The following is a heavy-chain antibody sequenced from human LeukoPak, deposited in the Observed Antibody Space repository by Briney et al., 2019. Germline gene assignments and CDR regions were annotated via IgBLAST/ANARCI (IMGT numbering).Heavy chain of an antibody. CDR3: ARGSDSGSALGFDY. CDR1: GGSISSYY. D-gene: IGHD1-26*01. Sequence: PETLSLTCTGSGGSISSYYWRWIRQPPGKALEWIGYIYYSGSTNYNPSLKSRVTISVDTSKNQFSLKLSSVTAADTAVYYCARGSDSGSALGFDYWGQGTLVTVSS. J-gene: IGHJ4*02. V-gene: IGHV4-59*01. CDR2: IYYSGST.